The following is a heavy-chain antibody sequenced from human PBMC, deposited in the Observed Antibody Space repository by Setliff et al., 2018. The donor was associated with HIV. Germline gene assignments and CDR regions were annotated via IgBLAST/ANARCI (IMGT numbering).Heavy chain of an antibody. CDR3: ARDGYYDSSGYYFGAFDI. D-gene: IGHD3-22*01. Sequence: SVKVSCKASGGTFSSYAISWVRQAPGQGLEWMGGIIPIFGTANYAQKFQGRVTITTDESTSTAYMELSSLRSEDTAVYYCARDGYYDSSGYYFGAFDIWGQGTMVTVSS. CDR2: IIPIFGTA. CDR1: GGTFSSYA. J-gene: IGHJ3*02. V-gene: IGHV1-69*05.